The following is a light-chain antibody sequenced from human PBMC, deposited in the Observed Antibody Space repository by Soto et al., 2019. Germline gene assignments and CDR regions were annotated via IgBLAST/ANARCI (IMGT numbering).Light chain of an antibody. CDR1: SGHSDYA. V-gene: IGLV4-69*02. CDR2: LNSDGSH. CDR3: QTWDTAMV. J-gene: IGLJ2*01. Sequence: QSVLTQSPSASASLGAPVKLTCTLSSGHSDYAIAWHQQQPEKGPRYLMKLNSDGSHFKGDGIPDRFSGSSSGAERYLTISSLQSEDEADYYCQTWDTAMVFGGGTKLTVL.